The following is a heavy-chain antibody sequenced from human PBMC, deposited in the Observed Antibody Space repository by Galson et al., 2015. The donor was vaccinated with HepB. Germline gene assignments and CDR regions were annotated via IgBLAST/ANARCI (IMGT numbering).Heavy chain of an antibody. V-gene: IGHV2-5*02. Sequence: PALVKPTQTLTLTCTVSGFSLRTSGVGVGWIRQPPGKALEWLALIYWDDDKRYSPSLRSRLTITQDTSKNQVVLTMTNMDPVDTATYYCAHSSGVQSFGEWGQGTLVTVSS. CDR2: IYWDDDK. J-gene: IGHJ4*02. CDR1: GFSLRTSGVG. CDR3: AHSSGVQSFGE. D-gene: IGHD3-10*01.